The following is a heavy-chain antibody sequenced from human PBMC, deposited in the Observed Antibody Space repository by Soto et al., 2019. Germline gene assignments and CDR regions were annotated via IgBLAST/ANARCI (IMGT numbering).Heavy chain of an antibody. CDR1: GFTFSSYA. Sequence: GGSLRLSCAASGFTFSSYAMSWVRQAPGKGLEWVSTISGSGGSTFYADSVKGRFTISRDNSKNTLYLQMNSLSAEDTAVYYCAKAFYYDSSAVAFDIWGQGTMVTVSS. D-gene: IGHD3-22*01. J-gene: IGHJ3*02. CDR2: ISGSGGST. CDR3: AKAFYYDSSAVAFDI. V-gene: IGHV3-23*01.